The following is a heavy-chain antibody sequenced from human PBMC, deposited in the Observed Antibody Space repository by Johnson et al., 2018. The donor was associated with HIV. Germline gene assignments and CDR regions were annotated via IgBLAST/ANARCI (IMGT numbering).Heavy chain of an antibody. J-gene: IGHJ3*01. V-gene: IGHV3-9*01. Sequence: VQLVESGGGLVQPGRSLRLSCAASGFTFDDYAMHWVRQAPGKGLEWGSGISWNSGSIDYADSVKGRFTISRDNAKNSLYLQMNSLRAEDTAFYYCASSRANDYGIPDAFPVWGQGTMVTVSS. D-gene: IGHD4-17*01. CDR2: ISWNSGSI. CDR3: ASSRANDYGIPDAFPV. CDR1: GFTFDDYA.